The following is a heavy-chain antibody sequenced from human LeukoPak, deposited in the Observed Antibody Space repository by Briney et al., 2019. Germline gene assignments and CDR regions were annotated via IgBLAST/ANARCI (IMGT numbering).Heavy chain of an antibody. J-gene: IGHJ4*02. D-gene: IGHD2-8*01. Sequence: GGSLRLSCAASGFTFSDAWMTWVRQAPGKGLEWVGRIKSKTDGGTTDYAAPVKGRFTITRDDSKNTLYLQMSSLKTDDTAVYYCLMAYFDYWGQGTLVTVSS. V-gene: IGHV3-15*01. CDR3: LMAYFDY. CDR1: GFTFSDAW. CDR2: IKSKTDGGTT.